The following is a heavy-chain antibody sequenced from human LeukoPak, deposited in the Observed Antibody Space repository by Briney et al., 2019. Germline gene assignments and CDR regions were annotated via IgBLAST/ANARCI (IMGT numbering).Heavy chain of an antibody. V-gene: IGHV3-9*03. Sequence: PGGSLRLYCAASGFIFDDYAMHWVRQAPGKGLEWVSGINWNSGTIGYADFVKGRFTISRDNAKNSLYLQMNSLRADDMAFYYCARDRFRYCSGAYCSHFEFWGQGTLVSVSS. D-gene: IGHD2-15*01. J-gene: IGHJ4*02. CDR3: ARDRFRYCSGAYCSHFEF. CDR1: GFIFDDYA. CDR2: INWNSGTI.